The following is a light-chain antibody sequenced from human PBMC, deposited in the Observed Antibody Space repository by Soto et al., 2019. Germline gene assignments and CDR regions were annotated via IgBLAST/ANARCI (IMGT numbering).Light chain of an antibody. J-gene: IGKJ3*01. CDR3: QQISNWPLP. Sequence: EIVLTQSPATLSLSPGERATLSCRASQSVSSYLAWYQQKPGQAPRLLIYDASNRATGIPARFSGSGSGTDFTLTISSLEPVVLAFYYRQQISNWPLPFGPGTKVDIK. V-gene: IGKV3-11*01. CDR1: QSVSSY. CDR2: DAS.